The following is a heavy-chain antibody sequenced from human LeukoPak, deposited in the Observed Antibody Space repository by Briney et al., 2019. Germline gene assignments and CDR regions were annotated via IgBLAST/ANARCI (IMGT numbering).Heavy chain of an antibody. V-gene: IGHV3-21*01. J-gene: IGHJ3*02. CDR3: AGNSGSYSAEDAFDI. D-gene: IGHD1-26*01. Sequence: GGSLRLPCAASGFTFSSYSMNWVRQAPGKGLEWVSSISSSSSYIYYADSVKGRFTISRDNAKNSLYLQMNSLRAEDTAVYYCAGNSGSYSAEDAFDIWGQGTMVTVSS. CDR2: ISSSSSYI. CDR1: GFTFSSYS.